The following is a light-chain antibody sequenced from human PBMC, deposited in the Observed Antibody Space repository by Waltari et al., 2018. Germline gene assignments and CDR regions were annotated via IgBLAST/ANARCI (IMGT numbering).Light chain of an antibody. V-gene: IGKV3-20*01. J-gene: IGKJ1*01. Sequence: ILLTQSPGTLSLSPGARATLSCRAGQSVGRSLAWYQQKPGQPPRLLIYGSSNRATGTPDRFSGGGSGTDFSLTISRLEPEDVAVYYCQHYVSLPVTFGQGTKVEIK. CDR2: GSS. CDR1: QSVGRS. CDR3: QHYVSLPVT.